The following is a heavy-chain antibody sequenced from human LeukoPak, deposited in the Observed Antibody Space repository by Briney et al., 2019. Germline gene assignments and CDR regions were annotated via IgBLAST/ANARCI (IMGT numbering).Heavy chain of an antibody. CDR1: GFTFSSYG. CDR3: AKEGSIAAAGIFDY. J-gene: IGHJ4*02. Sequence: PGGSLRLSCAASGFTFSSYGMHWVRQAPGKGPEWVAVISYDGSNKYYADSVKGRFTISRDNSKNTLYLQMNSLRAEDTAVYYCAKEGSIAAAGIFDYWGQGTLVTVSS. CDR2: ISYDGSNK. D-gene: IGHD6-13*01. V-gene: IGHV3-30*18.